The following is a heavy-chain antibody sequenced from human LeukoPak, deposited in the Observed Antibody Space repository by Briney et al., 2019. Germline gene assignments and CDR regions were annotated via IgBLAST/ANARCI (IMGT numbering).Heavy chain of an antibody. CDR3: ARDHEDSSGYYYQFDY. Sequence: SVKVSFKASGGTFSSYTISWVRQAPGQGLEWMGRIIPILGIANYAQKFQGRVTITADKSTSTAYMELSSLRSEDTAVYYCARDHEDSSGYYYQFDYWGQGTLVTVSS. CDR1: GGTFSSYT. V-gene: IGHV1-69*04. J-gene: IGHJ4*02. CDR2: IIPILGIA. D-gene: IGHD3-22*01.